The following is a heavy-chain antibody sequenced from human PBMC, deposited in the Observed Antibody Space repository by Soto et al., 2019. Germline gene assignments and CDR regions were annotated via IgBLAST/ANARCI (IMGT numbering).Heavy chain of an antibody. CDR3: ARGHWHAFGI. CDR1: GASVNNDW. V-gene: IGHV4-4*02. J-gene: IGHJ3*02. CDR2: TYDGVVF. Sequence: QVQLQESGPGLVNPSGTLTLTCAVSGASVNNDWWSWVRQPPGQGLEWIGETYDGVVFNYNPTLRGRVFISMDKSKNQVSLQVNSVTVADTATYICARGHWHAFGIWGQGTMVTVSS.